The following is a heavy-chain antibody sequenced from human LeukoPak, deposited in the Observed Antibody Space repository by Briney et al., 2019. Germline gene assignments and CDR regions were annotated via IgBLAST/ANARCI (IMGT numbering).Heavy chain of an antibody. CDR3: ASLPDSSGYYYYGMDV. V-gene: IGHV3-53*01. Sequence: GGSLRLSCAASGFTVSSNYMSWVRQAPGKGLEWVSVIYSGGSTYYADSVKGRFTISRDNSKNTLYLQMNSLRAEDTAVYYCASLPDSSGYYYYGMDVRGQGTTVTVSS. CDR1: GFTVSSNY. CDR2: IYSGGST. J-gene: IGHJ6*02. D-gene: IGHD3-22*01.